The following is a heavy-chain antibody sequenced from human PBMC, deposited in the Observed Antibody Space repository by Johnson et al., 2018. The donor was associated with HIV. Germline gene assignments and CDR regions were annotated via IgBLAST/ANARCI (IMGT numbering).Heavy chain of an antibody. Sequence: VQLVESGGGLVQPGRSLRLSCTTSGFTFGDYAMSWVRQAPGKGLEWVGFIRSKAYGGTTEYAASVKGRFTISRDGSKSVAYLQMNRLKTEDTAVYYCTRGGITIFGVVDALDIWGQGTMVTVSS. CDR2: IRSKAYGGTT. CDR3: TRGGITIFGVVDALDI. D-gene: IGHD3-3*01. J-gene: IGHJ3*02. V-gene: IGHV3-49*04. CDR1: GFTFGDYA.